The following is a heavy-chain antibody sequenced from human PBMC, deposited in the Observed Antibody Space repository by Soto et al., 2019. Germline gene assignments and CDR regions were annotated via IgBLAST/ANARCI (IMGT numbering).Heavy chain of an antibody. D-gene: IGHD3-10*01. CDR2: ISAYNGNT. CDR3: ARVETYYYGSGPSNFDY. J-gene: IGHJ4*02. V-gene: IGHV1-18*01. CDR1: GYTFTSYG. Sequence: ASVKVSCKASGYTFTSYGISWVRQAPGQGLEWMGWISAYNGNTNYAQKLQGRVTMTTDTSTSTAYMELRSLRSDDTAVYYCARVETYYYGSGPSNFDYWGPGTLVTVSS.